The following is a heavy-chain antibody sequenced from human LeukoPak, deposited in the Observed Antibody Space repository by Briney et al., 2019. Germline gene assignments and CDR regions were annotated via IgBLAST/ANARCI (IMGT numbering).Heavy chain of an antibody. V-gene: IGHV1-2*02. D-gene: IGHD6-13*01. J-gene: IGHJ6*03. CDR1: GYTFTGYY. CDR3: AKTDSWYNYDYYYYMDV. Sequence: GASVKVSCKASGYTFTGYYMHWVRQAPGQGLESMGWINPNSGGTKFAQKFQGRVTMTRDTSISTAYMDLSRLRFDDAAIYYCAKTDSWYNYDYYYYMDVWGKGTTVTVSS. CDR2: INPNSGGT.